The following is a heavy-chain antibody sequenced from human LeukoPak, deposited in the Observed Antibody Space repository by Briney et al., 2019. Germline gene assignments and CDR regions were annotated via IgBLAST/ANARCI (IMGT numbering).Heavy chain of an antibody. CDR3: AGRLRLGELSSDY. V-gene: IGHV4-39*02. CDR1: GGSISSSNFY. CDR2: IYYTGST. D-gene: IGHD3-16*02. J-gene: IGHJ4*02. Sequence: PSETLSLTCTVSGGSISSSNFYWDWIRQPPGKGLEWIGSIYYTGSTYYNSSLKSRVTTSVDTSKNHFSLKLTSVTAADTAVYYCAGRLRLGELSSDYWGQGTLVTVSS.